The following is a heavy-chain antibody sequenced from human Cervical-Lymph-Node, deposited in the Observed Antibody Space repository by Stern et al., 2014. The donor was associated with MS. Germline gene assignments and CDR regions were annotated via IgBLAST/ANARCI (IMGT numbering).Heavy chain of an antibody. D-gene: IGHD3-10*01. J-gene: IGHJ4*02. CDR3: AKWSVGSGSSS. Sequence: QVQLMQSGAEVKKPGASVRVSCKPSGYTFTSYPLHWVRQAPGQRPEWMGWINVGNGNTKSSQEFQDRVNITWDTSTSTTYLELTSLMSEDTAVYFCAKWSVGSGSSSWGQGTLVTVSS. V-gene: IGHV1-3*01. CDR1: GYTFTSYP. CDR2: INVGNGNT.